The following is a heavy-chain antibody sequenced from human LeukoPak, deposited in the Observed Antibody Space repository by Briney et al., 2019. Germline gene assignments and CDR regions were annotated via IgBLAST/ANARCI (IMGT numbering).Heavy chain of an antibody. CDR3: SRDRCYYGSGTIDN. D-gene: IGHD3-10*01. CDR1: GFTFSSYE. V-gene: IGHV3-48*03. Sequence: GGSLRLSCAASGFTFSSYEMNWVRQAPGKGLEWVSYISCNGTTIYYADSVKGRFTISRDNAKNSLYLQMNSLRAEDTAVYYCSRDRCYYGSGTIDNWGQGTLVTVSS. CDR2: ISCNGTTI. J-gene: IGHJ4*02.